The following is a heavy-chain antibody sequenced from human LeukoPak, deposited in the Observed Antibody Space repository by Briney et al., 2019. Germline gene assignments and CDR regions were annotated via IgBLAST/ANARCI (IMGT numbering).Heavy chain of an antibody. V-gene: IGHV5-51*01. Sequence: GESLKISCKCSGYRFTTYWIGWVRQMPGKGLEWMGIIYPGDSDTRYSPSFQGQVTISADKSISTAYLQWSSLKASDTAMYYCARRITMIRGYFDYWGQGTLVTVSS. D-gene: IGHD3-22*01. CDR2: IYPGDSDT. J-gene: IGHJ4*02. CDR3: ARRITMIRGYFDY. CDR1: GYRFTTYW.